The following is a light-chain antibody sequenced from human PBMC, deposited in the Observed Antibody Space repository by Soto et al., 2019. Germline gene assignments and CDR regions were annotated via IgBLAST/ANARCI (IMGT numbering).Light chain of an antibody. CDR1: QSIRTY. V-gene: IGKV1-39*01. CDR2: AAS. Sequence: DIQMTQSPSSLSASVGDRVTIPCRASQSIRTYLDWYQQKPGKAPKLLIYAASSLQSGVPSRFSGSGSGTDFTLTISSLQPEDFSTYYCQQSNSIPWTFGQGTKVDIK. J-gene: IGKJ2*02. CDR3: QQSNSIPWT.